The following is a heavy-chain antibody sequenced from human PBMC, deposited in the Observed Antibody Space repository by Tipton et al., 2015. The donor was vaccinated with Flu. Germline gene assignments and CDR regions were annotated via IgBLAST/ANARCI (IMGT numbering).Heavy chain of an antibody. V-gene: IGHV4-39*07. CDR3: AKVKFGWVES. Sequence: LRLSCSVSGGPITSSSYYWGWIRQPPGRPLEWVGSIYYTGYRYDNPSLKSRLAMSIDTSRSQFSLRLSSMTAADTAVYYCAKVKFGWVESWAQGTLVTVSS. CDR1: GGPITSSSYY. D-gene: IGHD3-16*01. J-gene: IGHJ5*01. CDR2: IYYTGYR.